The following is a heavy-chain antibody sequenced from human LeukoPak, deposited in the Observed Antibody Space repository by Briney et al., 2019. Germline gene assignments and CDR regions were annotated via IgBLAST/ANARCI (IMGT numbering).Heavy chain of an antibody. D-gene: IGHD1-26*01. V-gene: IGHV5-51*01. J-gene: IGHJ4*02. CDR3: ASRTGSYYPFDS. CDR2: MYPGGSDI. CDR1: GYSVSNYY. Sequence: GESLKISCKGSGYSVSNYYIDWVRRMPGKGLEWMGVMYPGGSDIRYSPSFQGQVTISADKSIDTAYLQWSSLKASDSAMYYCASRTGSYYPFDSWGQGTLVTVSS.